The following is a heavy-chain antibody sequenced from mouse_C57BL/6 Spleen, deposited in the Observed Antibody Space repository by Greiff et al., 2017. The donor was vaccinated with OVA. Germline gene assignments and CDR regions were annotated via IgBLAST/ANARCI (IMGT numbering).Heavy chain of an antibody. CDR1: GYTFTSYD. J-gene: IGHJ3*01. CDR3: ARPSYDYLFDY. CDR2: IYPRDGST. Sequence: VQLQQSGPELVKPGASVKLSCKASGYTFTSYDINWVKQRPGQGLEWIGWIYPRDGSTKYNQKFKGKATLTVDTSSSTAYMEHHSLTSEDSAVYFCARPSYDYLFDYWGQGTLVTVSA. D-gene: IGHD2-4*01. V-gene: IGHV1-85*01.